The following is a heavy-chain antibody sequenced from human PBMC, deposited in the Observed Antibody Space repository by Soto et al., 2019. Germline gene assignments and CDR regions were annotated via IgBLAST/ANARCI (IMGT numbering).Heavy chain of an antibody. V-gene: IGHV1-69*02. J-gene: IGHJ6*02. Sequence: QVQLLQSGAGVKKPGSSVKVSCTASGVTFSSYTISWVRQAPGQGLEWMGSIITILGIANYEHKFQGRVTMTADKSTSTAYVEVSSPRSEATNVYYCARLAGKQVCVYYGMYAWGPGTTVTVSS. CDR2: IITILGIA. D-gene: IGHD2-8*01. CDR1: GVTFSSYT. CDR3: ARLAGKQVCVYYGMYA.